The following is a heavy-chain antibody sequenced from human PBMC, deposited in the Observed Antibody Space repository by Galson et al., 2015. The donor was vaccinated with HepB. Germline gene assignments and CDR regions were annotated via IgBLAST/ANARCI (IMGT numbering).Heavy chain of an antibody. CDR3: AKDLLSHSYNYFYMDV. CDR1: GFSFSDYG. J-gene: IGHJ6*03. Sequence: SLRLSCAASGFSFSDYGIHWVRQAPGKGLEWVAFILYDGSKKYYADSVKGRFTISRDNSNNTVYLQMNSLRAEDTAAYSCAKDLLSHSYNYFYMDVWGKGMTVTVSS. V-gene: IGHV3-30*18. CDR2: ILYDGSKK.